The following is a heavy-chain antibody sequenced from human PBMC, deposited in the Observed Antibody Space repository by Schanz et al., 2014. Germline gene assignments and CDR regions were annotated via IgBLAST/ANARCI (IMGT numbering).Heavy chain of an antibody. Sequence: QVYLVQSGPEVAEPGASLKVSCKTSGYTFSSFFITWVRQAPGQGLEWMGWVNPYAGTTKYAQGLQGRVTRAAATSSTTAYLEWGSRTSDDTAIYYCAGAAASTLFGIALPSDYGYYGMDVGGQGTTVTVAS. J-gene: IGHJ6*02. V-gene: IGHV1-18*01. CDR2: VNPYAGTT. CDR3: AGAAASTLFGIALPSDYGYYGMDV. CDR1: GYTFSSFF. D-gene: IGHD3-10*01.